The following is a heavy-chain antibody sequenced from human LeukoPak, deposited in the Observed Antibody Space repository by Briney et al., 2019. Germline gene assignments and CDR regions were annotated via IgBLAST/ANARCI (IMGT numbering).Heavy chain of an antibody. J-gene: IGHJ4*02. Sequence: GGSLTLSCAASGFTFSSYGMHWVRQAPGKGLEWVAVIWYDGSNKYYADSVKGRLTISRGNSKNTLYLQMNSLRAEDTAVYYCARDSYYDSSGVPNYWGQGTLVTVSS. CDR1: GFTFSSYG. CDR2: IWYDGSNK. CDR3: ARDSYYDSSGVPNY. V-gene: IGHV3-33*01. D-gene: IGHD3-22*01.